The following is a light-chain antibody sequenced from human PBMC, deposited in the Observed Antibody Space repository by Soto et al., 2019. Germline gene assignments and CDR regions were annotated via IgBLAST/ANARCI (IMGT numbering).Light chain of an antibody. V-gene: IGKV3-20*01. J-gene: IGKJ1*01. CDR3: QQYGSSPPVT. Sequence: EIVLTQSPATLSLSPGERATLSCRASQSVSSNLAWYQQKPGQAPRLLIYGASSRAPGIPDRFSGSGPGTDFTLTISRLEPEDFAVYYCQQYGSSPPVTFGQGTKVDI. CDR2: GAS. CDR1: QSVSSN.